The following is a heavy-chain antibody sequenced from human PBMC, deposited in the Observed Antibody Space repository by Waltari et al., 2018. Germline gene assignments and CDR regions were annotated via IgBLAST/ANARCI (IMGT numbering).Heavy chain of an antibody. CDR3: ARVGSRGYYYGMDV. J-gene: IGHJ6*02. CDR1: GGSISSHY. D-gene: IGHD1-26*01. Sequence: QVQLQESGPGLVKPSATLSLTCTVSGGSISSHYWTWIRQPPGKGLEWIGYIYYSGSTNYNPSLKSRVTISVDTSKNQFSLKLSSVTAADTAVYYCARVGSRGYYYGMDVWGQGTTVTVSS. CDR2: IYYSGST. V-gene: IGHV4-59*11.